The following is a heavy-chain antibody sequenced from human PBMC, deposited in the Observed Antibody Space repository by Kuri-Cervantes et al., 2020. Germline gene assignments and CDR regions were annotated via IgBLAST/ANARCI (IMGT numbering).Heavy chain of an antibody. CDR1: GGSVSSGSYY. CDR3: ARGPLVSGAPLKRKRFDY. Sequence: SETLSLTCTVSGGSVSSGSYYWSWIRQPPGKGLEWIGYIYYSGSTNYNPSLKSRVTISVDTSKNQFSLKLSSVTAADTAVYYCARGPLVSGAPLKRKRFDYWGQGTLVTVSS. D-gene: IGHD6-6*01. CDR2: IYYSGST. J-gene: IGHJ4*02. V-gene: IGHV4-61*01.